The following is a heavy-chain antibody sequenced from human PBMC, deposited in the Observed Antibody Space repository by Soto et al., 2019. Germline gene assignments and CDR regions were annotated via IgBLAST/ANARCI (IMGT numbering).Heavy chain of an antibody. CDR2: IKQDGSEK. Sequence: EVQLVESGGGLVQPGGSLRLSCAASGFTFSSYWMSWVRQAPGKGLEWVANIKQDGSEKYYVDSVKGRFTISRDNAKNSLYLQMNSLRAEDTAVYYCARLSQGSTIFGVVIINYFDYWGQGTLVTVSS. CDR1: GFTFSSYW. D-gene: IGHD3-3*01. V-gene: IGHV3-7*01. CDR3: ARLSQGSTIFGVVIINYFDY. J-gene: IGHJ4*02.